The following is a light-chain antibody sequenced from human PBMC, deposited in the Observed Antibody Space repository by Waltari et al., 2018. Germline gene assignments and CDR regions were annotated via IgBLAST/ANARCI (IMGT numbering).Light chain of an antibody. CDR3: HQSYTLPRT. CDR2: YAS. V-gene: IGKV6-21*01. CDR1: QSIGTS. J-gene: IGKJ1*01. Sequence: EIVLTQSPNFQSVTPKEKVTITCRASQSIGTSIHWYQQKPDQSPKLLIKYASQSFSGVPSGFSGSGSGTDFTLTIKSLEAEDAATYYCHQSYTLPRTFGQGTKVEIK.